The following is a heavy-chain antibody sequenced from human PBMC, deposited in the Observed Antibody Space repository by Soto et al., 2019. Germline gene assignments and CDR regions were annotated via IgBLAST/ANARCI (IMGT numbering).Heavy chain of an antibody. D-gene: IGHD2-8*01. CDR1: NDSIDNYY. J-gene: IGHJ4*02. V-gene: IGHV4-59*01. CDR3: ARAPSDAVTYY. CDR2: VYYSGTT. Sequence: PSEPVSLSCTFYNDSIDNYYWTWVRQSPGKGLEWIGFVYYSGTTNYNPSLKSRVTISLHTSKSQFSLRLSSVTAADTAVYYCARAPSDAVTYYCGPRTLLT.